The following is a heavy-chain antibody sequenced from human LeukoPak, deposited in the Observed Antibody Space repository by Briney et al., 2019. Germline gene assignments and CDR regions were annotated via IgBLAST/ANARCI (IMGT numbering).Heavy chain of an antibody. CDR1: GFTFSSYS. Sequence: GGSLRLSCAASGFTFSSYSMNWVRQAPGKGLEWVSSISSSSSYIYYADSVKGRFTISRDNAKNSLYLQMNSLRAEDTAVYYCARAMGYDSSGYYTGDAFDNWGQGTMVTVSS. CDR3: ARAMGYDSSGYYTGDAFDN. D-gene: IGHD3-22*01. J-gene: IGHJ3*02. V-gene: IGHV3-21*01. CDR2: ISSSSSYI.